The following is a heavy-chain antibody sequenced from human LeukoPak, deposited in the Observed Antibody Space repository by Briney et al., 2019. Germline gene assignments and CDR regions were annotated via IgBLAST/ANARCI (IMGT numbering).Heavy chain of an antibody. CDR2: LYSGGST. Sequence: GGSLRLSCAASGFTVSSNSMSWVRQAPGKGLEWVSVLYSGGSTYYADSVKGRFTISTDISKNTLYLQMNSLRAEDTAVYHCARVFVRILDYWGQGTLVTVSS. CDR3: ARVFVRILDY. CDR1: GFTVSSNS. J-gene: IGHJ4*02. D-gene: IGHD3-3*01. V-gene: IGHV3-53*01.